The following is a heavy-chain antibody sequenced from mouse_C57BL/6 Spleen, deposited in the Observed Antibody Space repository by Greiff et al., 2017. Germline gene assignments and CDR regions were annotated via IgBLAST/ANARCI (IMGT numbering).Heavy chain of an antibody. CDR2: ISSGGDYI. CDR1: GFTFSSYA. CDR3: TREGDWAWFAY. Sequence: EVQVVESGAGLVKPGGSLKLSCAASGFTFSSYAMSWVRQTPVKRLEWVAYISSGGDYIYYADNVKGRFTISRDNARNTLYLQMSSLKSEDTAMYYCTREGDWAWFAYWGQGTLVTVSA. D-gene: IGHD2-13*01. J-gene: IGHJ3*01. V-gene: IGHV5-9-1*02.